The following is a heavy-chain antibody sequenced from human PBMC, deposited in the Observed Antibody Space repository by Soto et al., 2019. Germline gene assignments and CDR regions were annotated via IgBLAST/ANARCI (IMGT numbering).Heavy chain of an antibody. J-gene: IGHJ6*02. Sequence: SETLSLTCTVSGGSISSYYWSWIRQPPGKGLEWIGYIYYSGSTNYNPSLKSRVTISVDTSKNQFSLKLSSVTAADTAVYYCARVSEVGYYYYGMDVWGQGTTVTVSS. CDR2: IYYSGST. CDR1: GGSISSYY. CDR3: ARVSEVGYYYYGMDV. V-gene: IGHV4-59*01. D-gene: IGHD3-10*01.